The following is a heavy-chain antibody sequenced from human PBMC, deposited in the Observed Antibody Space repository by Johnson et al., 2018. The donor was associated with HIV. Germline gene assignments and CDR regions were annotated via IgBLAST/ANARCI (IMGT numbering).Heavy chain of an antibody. D-gene: IGHD1-26*01. V-gene: IGHV3-13*01. Sequence: MQLVESGGGLIQPGGSLRLSCAASGFTFSNYDMYWVRQATGKGLEWVSGIGTAGDTYYADSLKGRFTISRDNSKNTMYLQMKSLRAEDTAVYYCAKESKWESRTPHAFDFWGQGTVVTVSS. CDR3: AKESKWESRTPHAFDF. CDR2: IGTAGDT. J-gene: IGHJ3*01. CDR1: GFTFSNYD.